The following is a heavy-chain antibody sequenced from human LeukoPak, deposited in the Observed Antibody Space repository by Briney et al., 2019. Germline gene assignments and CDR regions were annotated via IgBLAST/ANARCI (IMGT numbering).Heavy chain of an antibody. D-gene: IGHD4-23*01. CDR1: GGSISSGDYY. V-gene: IGHV4-61*08. J-gene: IGHJ4*02. CDR3: ARDRYGGNSGEFDY. CDR2: IYYSGTT. Sequence: PSETLSLTCIVSGGSISSGDYYWSWIRQPPGKGLEWLGYIYYSGTTNYNPSLKSRVTISVDTSKNQFSLKLSSVTAADTAVYYCARDRYGGNSGEFDYWGQGTLVTVSS.